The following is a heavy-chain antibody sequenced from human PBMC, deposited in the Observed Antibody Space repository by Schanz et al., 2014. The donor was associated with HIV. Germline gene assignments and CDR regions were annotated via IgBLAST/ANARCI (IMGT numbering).Heavy chain of an antibody. CDR2: ISKDGSDK. D-gene: IGHD5-12*01. J-gene: IGHJ4*02. CDR1: GFTFSNYG. V-gene: IGHV3-30*18. CDR3: AKDLGGFSAYEAYTSGRGY. Sequence: QVQLVESGGGVVQPGRSPTLSCAASGFTFSNYGMHWVRQAPGKGLEWVAAISKDGSDKYYTDSVKGRFTISRDNSNNTLYLQMNSLRAEDTAVYYCAKDLGGFSAYEAYTSGRGYWGQGTLVIVSS.